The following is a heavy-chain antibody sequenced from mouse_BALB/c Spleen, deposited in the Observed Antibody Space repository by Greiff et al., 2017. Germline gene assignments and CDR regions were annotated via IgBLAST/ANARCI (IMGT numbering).Heavy chain of an antibody. CDR2: IWAGGST. Sequence: QVQLQQSGPGLVAPSQSLSITCTVSGFSLTSYGVHWVRQPPGKGLEWLGVIWAGGSTNYNSALMSRLSISKDNSKSQVFLKMNSLQTDDTAMYYCARDREITTANFAYWGQGTLVTVSA. CDR1: GFSLTSYG. V-gene: IGHV2-9*02. J-gene: IGHJ3*01. D-gene: IGHD1-2*01. CDR3: ARDREITTANFAY.